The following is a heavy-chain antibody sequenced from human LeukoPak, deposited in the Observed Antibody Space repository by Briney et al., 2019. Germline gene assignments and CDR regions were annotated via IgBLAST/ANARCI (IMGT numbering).Heavy chain of an antibody. CDR3: VRAPGMMATLFADY. V-gene: IGHV3-7*04. J-gene: IGHJ4*02. CDR1: GFSLSDYW. CDR2: IKQDGTEK. D-gene: IGHD5-24*01. Sequence: GGSLRLSCAASGFSLSDYWMNWVRQAPRRGLEWVANIKQDGTEKKYLDSVKGRFTISRDNVKNSVYLQMDSLGVEDTAVYYCVRAPGMMATLFADYWGQGTLVTVSS.